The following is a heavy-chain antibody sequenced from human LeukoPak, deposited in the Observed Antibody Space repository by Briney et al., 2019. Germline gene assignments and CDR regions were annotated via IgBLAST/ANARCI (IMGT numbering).Heavy chain of an antibody. CDR1: GFTFSSYE. J-gene: IGHJ6*04. D-gene: IGHD3-10*01. CDR2: ISSSGSTI. CDR3: AREFGELRSYGMDV. Sequence: GGSLRLSCAASGFTFSSYEMNWVRQAPGKGLEWVSYISSSGSTIYYADSEKGRFTISRDNAKNSLYLQMNSLRAEDTAVYYCAREFGELRSYGMDVWGKGTTVTVSS. V-gene: IGHV3-48*03.